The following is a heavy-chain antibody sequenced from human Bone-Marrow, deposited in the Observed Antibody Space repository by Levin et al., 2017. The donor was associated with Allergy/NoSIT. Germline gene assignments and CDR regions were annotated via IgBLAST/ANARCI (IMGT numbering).Heavy chain of an antibody. CDR1: GYSFTAYW. CDR3: AKIARGTYYLCDH. CDR2: VYPRDSEV. J-gene: IGHJ4*02. Sequence: KVSCQTSGYSFTAYWVAWVRQMPGKGLEWMGIVYPRDSEVKYNPSFQDQVTISADKSINTAYLEWSSLQASDTGMYYCAKIARGTYYLCDHWGQGTLVTVSS. V-gene: IGHV5-51*01. D-gene: IGHD1-26*01.